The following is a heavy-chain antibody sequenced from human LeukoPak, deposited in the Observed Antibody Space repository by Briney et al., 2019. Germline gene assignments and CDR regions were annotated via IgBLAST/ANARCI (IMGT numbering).Heavy chain of an antibody. CDR3: ARAHYGDYGVHAFDI. Sequence: ASVKVSCKASGGTFSSYAISWVRQAPGQGLEWMGGIIPIFGTANYAQKFQGRVTITADESTSTAYMELSSLRSEDTAVYYCARAHYGDYGVHAFDIWGQGTMVTVSS. J-gene: IGHJ3*02. D-gene: IGHD4-17*01. V-gene: IGHV1-69*13. CDR1: GGTFSSYA. CDR2: IIPIFGTA.